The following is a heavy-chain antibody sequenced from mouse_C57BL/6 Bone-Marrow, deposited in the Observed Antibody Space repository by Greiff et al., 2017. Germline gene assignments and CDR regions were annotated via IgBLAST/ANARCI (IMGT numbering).Heavy chain of an antibody. V-gene: IGHV1-50*01. J-gene: IGHJ3*01. Sequence: QVQLQQPGAELVKPGASVKLSCKASGCTFTSYWMQWVKQRPGQGLEWIGEIDPSDSYTNYNQKFKGKATLTVDTSSSTAYMQLSSLTSEDSAVYYCARDDYARFAYWGQGTLVTVSA. CDR2: IDPSDSYT. CDR1: GCTFTSYW. CDR3: ARDDYARFAY. D-gene: IGHD2-4*01.